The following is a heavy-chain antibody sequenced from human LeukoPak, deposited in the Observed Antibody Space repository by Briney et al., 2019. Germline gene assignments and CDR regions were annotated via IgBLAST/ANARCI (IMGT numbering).Heavy chain of an antibody. J-gene: IGHJ5*02. Sequence: PGGSLRLSCAASGFTFSSYGMHWVRQAPGKGLEWVAFIRYDGSNKYYADSVKGRFTISRDNSKNTLYLQMNSLRAEDTAVYYCAKEASDWPNNWFDPWGQGTLVTVSS. CDR2: IRYDGSNK. D-gene: IGHD2-21*02. CDR1: GFTFSSYG. CDR3: AKEASDWPNNWFDP. V-gene: IGHV3-30*02.